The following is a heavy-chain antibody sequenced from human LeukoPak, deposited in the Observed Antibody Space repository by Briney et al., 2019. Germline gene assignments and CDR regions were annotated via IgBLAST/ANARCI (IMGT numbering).Heavy chain of an antibody. CDR2: ISSSGNTI. V-gene: IGHV3-48*03. Sequence: GGSLRLSCAASGLSFSNSEVKWARQAPGKGLEWVSYISSSGNTIYYADSVEGRFTISRDNAKNSLYLQMNSLRAEDTAVYYCARASFSYDSTTYYYEDYWGQGTLVTVSS. CDR3: ARASFSYDSTTYYYEDY. J-gene: IGHJ4*02. D-gene: IGHD3-22*01. CDR1: GLSFSNSE.